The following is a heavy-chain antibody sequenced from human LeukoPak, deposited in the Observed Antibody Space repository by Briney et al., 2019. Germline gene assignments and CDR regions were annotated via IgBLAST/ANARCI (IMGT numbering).Heavy chain of an antibody. CDR1: GGSISSYY. Sequence: PSETLSLTCGVSGGSISSYYWSWIRQSPGKGLQCIGYIYYSGSTNYNPSLTSRVTISVDTSKNQFSLKMSTVTAADTAVYYCARGRSGSKYNFGYWGQGTLVTVS. D-gene: IGHD3-10*01. V-gene: IGHV4-59*01. CDR2: IYYSGST. CDR3: ARGRSGSKYNFGY. J-gene: IGHJ4*02.